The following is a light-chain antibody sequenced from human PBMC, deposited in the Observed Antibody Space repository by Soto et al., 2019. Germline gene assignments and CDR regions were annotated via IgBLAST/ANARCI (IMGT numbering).Light chain of an antibody. Sequence: EIVLTQSPATLSLSPGERATLSCRASQNVGHDLVWYHQKRGQAPRLLIYSASNRATGIPARFSGSGSGTDFTLTISSLEPEDFAAYYCQQRSNCPPTFGGGTKVEIK. V-gene: IGKV3-11*01. CDR2: SAS. CDR1: QNVGHD. CDR3: QQRSNCPPT. J-gene: IGKJ4*01.